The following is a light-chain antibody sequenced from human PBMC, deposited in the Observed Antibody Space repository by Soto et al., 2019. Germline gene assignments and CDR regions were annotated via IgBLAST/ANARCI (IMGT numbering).Light chain of an antibody. Sequence: DIQLTQSPSFLSASVGDRVTITCRASQGISSYLAWYQLKPGTAPKLLIYAASTLQSGVPSSFSGSGSGTEFTLTIKSLQTEDFATYFCQPLNNYPCTFGPGTKVEIK. J-gene: IGKJ3*01. V-gene: IGKV1-9*01. CDR2: AAS. CDR1: QGISSY. CDR3: QPLNNYPCT.